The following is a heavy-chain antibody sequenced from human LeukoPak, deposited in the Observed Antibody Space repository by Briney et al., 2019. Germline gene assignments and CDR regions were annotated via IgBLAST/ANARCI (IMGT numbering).Heavy chain of an antibody. Sequence: ASVKVSCKASGYTFTSYAMHWVRQAPGQRLEWMGWINAGNGNTKYSQKFQGRVTITRDTSASTAYMELSSLRSEDTAVYYCAREGFRGSSWYHFDYWGQGTLVTVSS. CDR1: GYTFTSYA. J-gene: IGHJ4*02. V-gene: IGHV1-3*01. CDR3: AREGFRGSSWYHFDY. D-gene: IGHD6-13*01. CDR2: INAGNGNT.